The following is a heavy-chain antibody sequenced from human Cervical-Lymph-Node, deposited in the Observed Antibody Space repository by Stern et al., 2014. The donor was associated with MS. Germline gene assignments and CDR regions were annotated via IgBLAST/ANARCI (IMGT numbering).Heavy chain of an antibody. CDR1: GGSISSYY. Sequence: QLQESGPGLVKPSETLSLTCTVTGGSISSYYWSWIRQPPVKGLEPIGSIYYRVTPNSTPPLKSRVPMSVDPPKNQFSLNLSSVTAADTAVYYCARQGDDAPFQHWGQGTLVTVSS. V-gene: IGHV4-59*08. CDR3: ARQGDDAPFQH. D-gene: IGHD2-2*01. CDR2: IYYRVTP. J-gene: IGHJ1*01.